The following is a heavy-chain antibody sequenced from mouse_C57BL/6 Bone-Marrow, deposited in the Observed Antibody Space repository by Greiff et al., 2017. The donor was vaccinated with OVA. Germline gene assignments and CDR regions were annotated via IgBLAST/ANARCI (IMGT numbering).Heavy chain of an antibody. J-gene: IGHJ2*01. Sequence: VQLQQPGAELVKPGASVKLSCKASGYTFTSYWMHWVKQRPGQGLEWIGMIHPNSGSTNYNEKFKSKATLTVDKSSSTAYMQLSSLTSEDAAVYYCAREGGYDYGDYWGQGTTLTVSS. CDR2: IHPNSGST. V-gene: IGHV1-64*01. D-gene: IGHD2-4*01. CDR1: GYTFTSYW. CDR3: AREGGYDYGDY.